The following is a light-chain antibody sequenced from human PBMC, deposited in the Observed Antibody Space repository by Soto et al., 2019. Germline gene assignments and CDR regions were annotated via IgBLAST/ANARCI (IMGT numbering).Light chain of an antibody. CDR1: QSISSW. CDR2: KAS. CDR3: QHADSFPLIT. Sequence: DIQMTQSPSTLSASVGDRVTITCRASQSISSWLAWYQQKPGKAPKLLIYKASSLESGVPSRFSGSGSGTEFTLTISSPQPEDFATYYCQHADSFPLITFGQGTRLEI. V-gene: IGKV1-5*03. J-gene: IGKJ5*01.